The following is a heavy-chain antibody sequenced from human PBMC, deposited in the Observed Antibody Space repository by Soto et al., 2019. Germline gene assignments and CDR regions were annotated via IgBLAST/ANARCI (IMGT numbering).Heavy chain of an antibody. CDR2: ISAYNGNT. J-gene: IGHJ6*02. D-gene: IGHD4-4*01. V-gene: IGHV1-18*01. Sequence: ASVKVSCKASGYTFTSYGISWVRQAPGQGLEWMGWISAYNGNTNYAQKLQGRVTMTTDTSTSTAYMELRSLRSDDTAVYYCAREGGDYSNYGVNYYYYYGMDVWGQGTTVTVSS. CDR3: AREGGDYSNYGVNYYYYYGMDV. CDR1: GYTFTSYG.